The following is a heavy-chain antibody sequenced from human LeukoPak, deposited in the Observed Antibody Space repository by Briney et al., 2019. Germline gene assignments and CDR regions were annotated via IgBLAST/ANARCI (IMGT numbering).Heavy chain of an antibody. Sequence: GGSLRLSCAATGFTVSSNYMSWVRQAPGKGLEGGSVLYSGGSTYYADSVMGRFTISRDNPKNTLYLQMNSLRAEDTAVYYRARAELASSYYGDLTDYWGQGTLVTVSS. CDR1: GFTVSSNY. J-gene: IGHJ4*02. D-gene: IGHD4-17*01. V-gene: IGHV3-53*01. CDR2: LYSGGST. CDR3: ARAELASSYYGDLTDY.